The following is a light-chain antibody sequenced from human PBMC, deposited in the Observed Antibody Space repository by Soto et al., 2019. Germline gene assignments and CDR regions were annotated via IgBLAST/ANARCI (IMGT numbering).Light chain of an antibody. CDR3: SSYGGSNNLV. J-gene: IGLJ2*01. V-gene: IGLV2-8*01. CDR2: EVT. Sequence: QSVLTQPPSASGSLGQSVTISCTGTSSDVGGYNYVSWYQQHPGKAPKLMIYEVTKRPSGVPDRFSGSKSGNTASLTVSGLQAEDETHYYCSSYGGSNNLVFGGGTKLTVL. CDR1: SSDVGGYNY.